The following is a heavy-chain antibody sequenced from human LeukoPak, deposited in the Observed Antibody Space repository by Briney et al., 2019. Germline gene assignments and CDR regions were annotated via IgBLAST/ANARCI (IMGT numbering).Heavy chain of an antibody. D-gene: IGHD3-10*01. J-gene: IGHJ4*02. Sequence: PGGSLRLSCAASGFTFSSYGMHWVRQAPGKELEWVAFIRYDGSDKYYADSVKGRFTISRDNSKNTLYLQMNSLRVEDTAVYYCAKNYGFDYWGQGTLVTVSS. V-gene: IGHV3-30*02. CDR2: IRYDGSDK. CDR1: GFTFSSYG. CDR3: AKNYGFDY.